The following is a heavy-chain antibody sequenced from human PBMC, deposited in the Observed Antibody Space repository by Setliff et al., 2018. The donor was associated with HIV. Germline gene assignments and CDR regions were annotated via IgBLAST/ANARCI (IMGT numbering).Heavy chain of an antibody. CDR3: ARGVLEGDALDY. Sequence: CKASGYTFTSHSMHWVRQAPGQGLEWMGIINPSGGSTSYAQKFQGRVTMTRDTSTSTVYMELSSLRSEDTAVYYCARGVLEGDALDYWGQGTLVTVSS. V-gene: IGHV1-46*01. CDR1: GYTFTSHS. D-gene: IGHD3-3*01. CDR2: INPSGGST. J-gene: IGHJ4*02.